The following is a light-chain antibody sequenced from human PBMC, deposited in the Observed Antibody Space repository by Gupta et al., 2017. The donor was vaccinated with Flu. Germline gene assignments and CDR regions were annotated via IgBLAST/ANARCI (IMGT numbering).Light chain of an antibody. CDR2: GAS. Sequence: EIVLTPSPGTLSLSPGEGATLSCRASQSVASYLAWYQQKTGQAPRLLIYGASSRATGIPERFSGSGSGTDFSLTISRLEPEDFAVYYCQHYGTSPTFGQGTKLEIK. CDR1: QSVASY. J-gene: IGKJ2*01. CDR3: QHYGTSPT. V-gene: IGKV3-20*01.